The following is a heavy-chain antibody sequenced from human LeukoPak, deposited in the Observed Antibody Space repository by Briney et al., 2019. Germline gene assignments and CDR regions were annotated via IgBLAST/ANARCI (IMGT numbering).Heavy chain of an antibody. Sequence: GGSLRLSCAASGFTLSSYYMNWVRQPPGKGLEWVSSISGSSTYKFYADSVKGRFTISRDNAKNSLYLQMNSLRAEDTAVYYCATSRTFDYWGQGTLVTVSS. D-gene: IGHD1-1*01. CDR3: ATSRTFDY. CDR1: GFTLSSYY. J-gene: IGHJ4*02. V-gene: IGHV3-21*01. CDR2: ISGSSTYK.